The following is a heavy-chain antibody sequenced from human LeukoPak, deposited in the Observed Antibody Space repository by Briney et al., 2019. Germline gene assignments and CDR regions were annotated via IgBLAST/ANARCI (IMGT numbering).Heavy chain of an antibody. CDR3: ASSTYCSSTSCYLYYYYGMDV. J-gene: IGHJ6*02. Sequence: PGGSLRLSCAASGFTFSSYAMSWVRQAPGKGLEWVSGISGSGGSTYYADSVKGRFTISRDNSKNTLYLQMNSLRAEDTAVYYCASSTYCSSTSCYLYYYYGMDVWGQGTTVTVSS. V-gene: IGHV3-23*01. CDR1: GFTFSSYA. CDR2: ISGSGGST. D-gene: IGHD2-2*01.